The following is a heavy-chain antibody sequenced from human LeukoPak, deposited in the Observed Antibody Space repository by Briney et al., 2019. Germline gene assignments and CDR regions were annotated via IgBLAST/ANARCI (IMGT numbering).Heavy chain of an antibody. Sequence: GGSLRLSCAASGFTFSSYAMSWVRQAPGKGLEWVSAISGSGGSTYYADSVKGRFTISRDNSKNTPYLQMNSLRAEDTAVYYCAPWGRYYFDYWGQGTLVTVSS. D-gene: IGHD3-16*01. CDR2: ISGSGGST. V-gene: IGHV3-23*01. CDR3: APWGRYYFDY. J-gene: IGHJ4*02. CDR1: GFTFSSYA.